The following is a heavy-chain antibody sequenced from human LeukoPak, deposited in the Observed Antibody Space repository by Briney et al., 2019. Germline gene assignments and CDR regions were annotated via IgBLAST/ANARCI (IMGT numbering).Heavy chain of an antibody. D-gene: IGHD5-24*01. V-gene: IGHV4-59*08. Sequence: PSETLSLTCTVSGASIRTFYYSWIRQPPGKGLEWIGYIYSSGSTNYSPSLKSRITISVDTSKSQFSLKLSSVSAADTAVYYCARTGRDAYGHYAMDVWGQGTTVTVS. CDR1: GASIRTFY. CDR3: ARTGRDAYGHYAMDV. CDR2: IYSSGST. J-gene: IGHJ6*02.